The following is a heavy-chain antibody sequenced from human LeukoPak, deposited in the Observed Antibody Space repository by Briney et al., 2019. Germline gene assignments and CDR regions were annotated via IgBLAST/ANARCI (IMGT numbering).Heavy chain of an antibody. J-gene: IGHJ4*02. CDR1: GFTFSSYA. CDR2: ISGSGDNT. D-gene: IGHD3-22*01. CDR3: AKGSYYDSSGSFYFDY. V-gene: IGHV3-23*01. Sequence: GGSLRLSCAASGFTFSSYAMSWVRQAPGKGLEWVSGISGSGDNTYYADSVKGRFTISRDNSKNALYVQVNSLGTEDTAAYYCAKGSYYDSSGSFYFDYWGQGTLVTVSS.